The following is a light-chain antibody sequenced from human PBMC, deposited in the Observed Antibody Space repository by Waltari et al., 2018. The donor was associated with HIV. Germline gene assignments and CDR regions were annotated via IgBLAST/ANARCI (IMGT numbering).Light chain of an antibody. V-gene: IGKV3-15*01. CDR2: GVS. Sequence: MMQSPDTLPFHPEEGVTLTCRASQSVRTNVAWYQQRLGQAPRLLSYGVSNRAAGFPARFTGGGSGTEFTLTISSLQSEDFAVYFCHQYNDWPYTFGQGTKLDIK. J-gene: IGKJ2*01. CDR3: HQYNDWPYT. CDR1: QSVRTN.